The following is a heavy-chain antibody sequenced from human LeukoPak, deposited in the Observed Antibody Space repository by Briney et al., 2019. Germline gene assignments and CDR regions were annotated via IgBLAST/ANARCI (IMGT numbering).Heavy chain of an antibody. Sequence: SQTLSLTCAISGDSSSSNSAAWDWGRQSPSRGLEWLGRTYYRSKWYNDYAVSVKSRITNNPDTSKNQFSLQLNSVTPEDTAVYYCARAYCSSTSCYVWAFDIWGQGTMVTVSS. V-gene: IGHV6-1*01. J-gene: IGHJ3*02. CDR1: GDSSSSNSAA. CDR3: ARAYCSSTSCYVWAFDI. CDR2: TYYRSKWYN. D-gene: IGHD2-2*01.